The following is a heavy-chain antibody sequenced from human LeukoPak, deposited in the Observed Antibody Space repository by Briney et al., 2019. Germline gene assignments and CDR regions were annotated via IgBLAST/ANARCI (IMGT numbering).Heavy chain of an antibody. D-gene: IGHD6-13*01. CDR2: IKQDGSEK. V-gene: IGHV3-7*01. CDR1: GFTFSSYS. CDR3: ARVGSSSWFGSEFDY. Sequence: GGSLRLSCAASGFTFSSYSMNWVRQAPGKGLEWVANIKQDGSEKYYVDSVKGRFTISRDNAKNSLYLQMNSLRAEDTAVYYCARVGSSSWFGSEFDYWGQGTLVTVSS. J-gene: IGHJ4*02.